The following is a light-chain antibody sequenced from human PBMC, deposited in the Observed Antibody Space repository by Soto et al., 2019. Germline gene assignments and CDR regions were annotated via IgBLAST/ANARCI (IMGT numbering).Light chain of an antibody. V-gene: IGKV2-28*01. J-gene: IGKJ1*01. CDR2: LGS. CDR1: QSLLHSNGYNY. CDR3: MQALETWT. Sequence: DIVVTQSPLSLPVTPGEPASISCRSSQSLLHSNGYNYLDWYLQKAGQSPQLLIYLGSNRDSGVPDRFSGSGSGTDFTLKITRVEAEDAGVYYCMQALETWTFGQGTKVEIK.